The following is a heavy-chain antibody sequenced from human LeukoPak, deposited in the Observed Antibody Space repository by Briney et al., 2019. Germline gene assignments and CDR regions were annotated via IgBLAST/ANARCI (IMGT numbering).Heavy chain of an antibody. CDR1: GSTFSDYC. Sequence: GGSLRLSCAASGSTFSDYCMHWVRQAPGKGLEWVAVISYDGSNKHYVDSVKGRFTISRDNSKNTLYLQMNSLRAEDTAVYYCARGGNYDILTGYYYYGMDVWGQGTTVTVSS. CDR2: ISYDGSNK. J-gene: IGHJ6*02. D-gene: IGHD3-9*01. CDR3: ARGGNYDILTGYYYYGMDV. V-gene: IGHV3-30*03.